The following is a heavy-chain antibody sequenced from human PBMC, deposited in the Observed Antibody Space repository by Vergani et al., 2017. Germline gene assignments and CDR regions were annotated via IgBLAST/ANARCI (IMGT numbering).Heavy chain of an antibody. CDR2: ISDNGGTT. CDR1: GFTFRNYA. J-gene: IGHJ4*02. Sequence: EVQLLESGGGLAQPGGSLRLSCAASGFTFRNYAMTWVRQAPGKGLEWVSIISDNGGTTYYADSVKGRFTISSDNSKDTLYLQMNNLRAEDTAVYYCARQSRDVFCTNGVCPLGYWGQGALVTVSS. D-gene: IGHD2-8*01. V-gene: IGHV3-23*01. CDR3: ARQSRDVFCTNGVCPLGY.